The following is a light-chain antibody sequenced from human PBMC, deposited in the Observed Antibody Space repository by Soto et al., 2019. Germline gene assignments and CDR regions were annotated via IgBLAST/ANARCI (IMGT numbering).Light chain of an antibody. CDR1: QSVSSN. CDR2: GAF. J-gene: IGKJ2*01. Sequence: EIVMTQSPFTLSFSPGERVTLSCRATQSVSSNLAWYQQKPGQAPSLLIYGAFTWATGIPARFSGTVSGTEFTHTISRLQSEDFALCYSPRYYHWPRMVGQGTKVDSK. CDR3: PRYYHWPRM. V-gene: IGKV3-15*01.